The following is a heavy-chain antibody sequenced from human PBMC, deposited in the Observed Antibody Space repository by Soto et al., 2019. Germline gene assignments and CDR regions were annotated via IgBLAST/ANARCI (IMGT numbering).Heavy chain of an antibody. V-gene: IGHV4-30-4*01. Sequence: QVQLQESGPGLVKPSQTLSLTCTVSGGSISSGDYYWSWIRQPPGKGLEWIGYIYYSGSTYYNPSLKSRVTISVDTSKNHFSLKLSSVTAADTAVYYCARVADCSGGRCYFSVDYWGQGTLVTVSS. D-gene: IGHD2-15*01. CDR1: GGSISSGDYY. J-gene: IGHJ4*02. CDR2: IYYSGST. CDR3: ARVADCSGGRCYFSVDY.